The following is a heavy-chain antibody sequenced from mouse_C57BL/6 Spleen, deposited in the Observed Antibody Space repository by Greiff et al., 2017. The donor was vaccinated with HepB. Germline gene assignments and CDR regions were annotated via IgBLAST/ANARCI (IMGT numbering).Heavy chain of an antibody. D-gene: IGHD2-5*01. Sequence: DVHLVESGEGLVKPGGSLKLSCAASGFTFSSYAMSWVRQTPEKRLEWVAYISSGGDYIYYADTVKGRFTISRDNARNTLYLQMSSLKSEDTAMYYCTRDASNGAMDYWGQGTSVTVSS. CDR2: ISSGGDYI. CDR1: GFTFSSYA. J-gene: IGHJ4*01. CDR3: TRDASNGAMDY. V-gene: IGHV5-9-1*02.